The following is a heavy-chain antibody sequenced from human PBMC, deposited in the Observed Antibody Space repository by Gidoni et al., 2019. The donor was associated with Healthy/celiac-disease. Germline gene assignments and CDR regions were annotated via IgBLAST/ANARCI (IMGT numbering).Heavy chain of an antibody. V-gene: IGHV3-21*01. Sequence: EVQLVESGGGLVKPGGSLRLSCAASGFTFSSYIMNWVRQAPGKGLEWVSSISSSSSYIYYADSVKGRLTISRDNAKNSLYLQMNSLRAEDTAVYYCARDDYYYGSGSYYKGPHWGQGTLVTVSS. CDR1: GFTFSSYI. CDR2: ISSSSSYI. D-gene: IGHD3-10*01. J-gene: IGHJ4*02. CDR3: ARDDYYYGSGSYYKGPH.